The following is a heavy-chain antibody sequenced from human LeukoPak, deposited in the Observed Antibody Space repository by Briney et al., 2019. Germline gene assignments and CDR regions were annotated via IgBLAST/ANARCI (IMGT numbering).Heavy chain of an antibody. J-gene: IGHJ6*02. D-gene: IGHD2-2*01. Sequence: GGSLRLSCAASGFTFSSYAVSWVRQAPGKGLEWVSAISGSAGSTYYADSVKGRFTISRDNSKNTLYLQMNGLRAEDTAVYYCAKDTVVVPAAMLYYYGMDVRGQGTTVTVSS. V-gene: IGHV3-23*01. CDR3: AKDTVVVPAAMLYYYGMDV. CDR1: GFTFSSYA. CDR2: ISGSAGST.